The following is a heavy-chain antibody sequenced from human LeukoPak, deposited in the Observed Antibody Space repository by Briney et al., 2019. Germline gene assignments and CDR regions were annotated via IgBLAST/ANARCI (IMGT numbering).Heavy chain of an antibody. D-gene: IGHD4-17*01. CDR3: ARGDDDGDRRGLHWFDP. V-gene: IGHV4-61*02. J-gene: IGHJ5*02. Sequence: SETLSLTCTVSGGSITRGTSYWSWIRQPGGKGLEWIGRIYHSGSTNYNPSLKSRVTISVDTSKNQFSLKLSSVTAADTAVYYCARGDDDGDRRGLHWFDPWGRGTLVTVSS. CDR1: GGSITRGTSY. CDR2: IYHSGST.